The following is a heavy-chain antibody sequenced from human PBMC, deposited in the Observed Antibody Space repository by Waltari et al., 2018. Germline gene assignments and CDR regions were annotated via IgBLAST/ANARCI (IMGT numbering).Heavy chain of an antibody. CDR3: AKSVATHRGAFDI. CDR1: GLTFSSYG. V-gene: IGHV3-33*06. J-gene: IGHJ3*02. CDR2: IWYDGSNK. D-gene: IGHD5-12*01. Sequence: QVQLVESGGGVVQPGRSLGLSGAASGLTFSSYGMNWVRQAPGKGLGWGAVIWYDGSNKYYADSVKGRFTISRDNSKNTLYLQMNSLRAEDTAVYYCAKSVATHRGAFDIWGQGTMVTVSS.